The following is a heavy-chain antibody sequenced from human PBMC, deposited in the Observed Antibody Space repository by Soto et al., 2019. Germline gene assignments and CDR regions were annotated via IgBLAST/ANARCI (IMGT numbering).Heavy chain of an antibody. Sequence: EVQLLESGGGLVQPGGSLRLSCAASGFTFSSFAMTWVRQAPGKGLEWVSSLTGSGDSTYYADCVKGRFTISIDNSKNTLYLQMNSRRADDTALYYCAKGTAVTTGDIAYWGQGTLVTVSS. J-gene: IGHJ4*02. V-gene: IGHV3-23*01. D-gene: IGHD4-17*01. CDR1: GFTFSSFA. CDR2: LTGSGDST. CDR3: AKGTAVTTGDIAY.